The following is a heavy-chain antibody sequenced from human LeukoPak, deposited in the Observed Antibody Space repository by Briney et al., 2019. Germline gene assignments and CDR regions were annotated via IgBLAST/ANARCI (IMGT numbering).Heavy chain of an antibody. CDR3: ARDAWGWDNSDYYHPVNYFDY. CDR2: INPSGGST. D-gene: IGHD3-22*01. Sequence: ASVKVSCKASGYTFTSYYMHWVRQAPGQGLEWMGIINPSGGSTNYAQKFQGRVTMTRDTSTSTVYMELTGLGSEDTAVYYCARDAWGWDNSDYYHPVNYFDYWGQGTLVTVSS. CDR1: GYTFTSYY. J-gene: IGHJ4*02. V-gene: IGHV1-46*01.